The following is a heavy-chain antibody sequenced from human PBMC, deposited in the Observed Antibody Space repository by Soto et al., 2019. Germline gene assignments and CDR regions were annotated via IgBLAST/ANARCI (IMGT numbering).Heavy chain of an antibody. CDR3: ARGLFLAFFSTTFDY. V-gene: IGHV4-34*01. J-gene: IGHJ4*02. CDR2: INHSGST. Sequence: SETLSLTCAVYGGSFSGYYWSWIRQPPGKGLEWIGEINHSGSTNYNPSLKSRVTISVDTSKNQFSLKLSSVTAADTAVYYCARGLFLAFFSTTFDYWGQGTLVTVSS. CDR1: GGSFSGYY.